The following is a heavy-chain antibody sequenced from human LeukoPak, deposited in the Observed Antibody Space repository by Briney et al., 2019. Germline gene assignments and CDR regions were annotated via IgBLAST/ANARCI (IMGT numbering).Heavy chain of an antibody. CDR2: IYYSGST. Sequence: SETLSLTCTVSGGSVNSASYYWSWIRQPPGKGLEWIVFIYYSGSTNYNPSLQRRVNISLDTSKTPFSLNVSSVTAADTAVSYCASVASFNWFHPWGQGPLVIVSS. CDR1: GGSVNSASYY. D-gene: IGHD5-12*01. J-gene: IGHJ5*02. V-gene: IGHV4-61*01. CDR3: ASVASFNWFHP.